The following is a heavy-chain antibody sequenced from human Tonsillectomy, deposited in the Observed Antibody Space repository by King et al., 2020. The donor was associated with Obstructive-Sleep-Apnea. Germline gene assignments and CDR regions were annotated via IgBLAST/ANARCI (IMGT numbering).Heavy chain of an antibody. CDR1: GFTFSNYW. CDR2: IKQDGGEK. V-gene: IGHV3-7*01. J-gene: IGHJ4*02. Sequence: DVQLVESGGGLVQPGGSLRLSCTVSGFTFSNYWMTWVRQAPGKGLEWVANIKQDGGEKYYVDSVKGRFTISRDNAKNSLYLQMNSLRAEDTAVYYCARDRPRDDYGDLHEVCWGQGTLVTVSS. CDR3: ARDRPRDDYGDLHEVC. D-gene: IGHD4-17*01.